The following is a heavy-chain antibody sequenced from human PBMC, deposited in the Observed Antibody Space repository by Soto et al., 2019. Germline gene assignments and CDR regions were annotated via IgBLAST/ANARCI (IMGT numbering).Heavy chain of an antibody. D-gene: IGHD3-3*01. J-gene: IGHJ5*02. CDR1: GGTISGYY. V-gene: IGHV4-4*07. CDR3: ARGQRFSDCFDP. Sequence: SETLSLTCSVSGGTISGYYWTWIRQPAGKGLEWIGRIYSSGNTKYNPSLQSRVTMSLDTSNNKFSLRLTSVTAADTAVYYCARGQRFSDCFDPWGQGTLATGS. CDR2: IYSSGNT.